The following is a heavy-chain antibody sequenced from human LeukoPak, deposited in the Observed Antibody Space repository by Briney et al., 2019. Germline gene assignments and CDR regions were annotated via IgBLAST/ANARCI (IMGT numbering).Heavy chain of an antibody. CDR2: ISSSGSTI. D-gene: IGHD6-13*01. Sequence: GGSLRLSCVASGFTFSSNGMHWVRQAPGKGLEWVSYISSSGSTIYYADSVKGRFTISRDNAKNSLYLQMNSLRAEDTAVYYCARESRSIAAAADYWGQGTLVTVSS. CDR1: GFTFSSNG. J-gene: IGHJ4*02. V-gene: IGHV3-48*03. CDR3: ARESRSIAAAADY.